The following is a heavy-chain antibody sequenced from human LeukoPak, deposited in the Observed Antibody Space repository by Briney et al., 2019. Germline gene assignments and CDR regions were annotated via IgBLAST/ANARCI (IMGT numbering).Heavy chain of an antibody. CDR1: GFTFDDYA. CDR3: AKEADYGAFDI. Sequence: GGSLRLSCVASGFTFDDYAMHWVRQAPGKGLEWVSGISWNSGSMGYADSVKGRFTISRDSAKNSLYLQMNSLRAEDTALYYCAKEADYGAFDIWGQGTMVTVSS. V-gene: IGHV3-9*01. CDR2: ISWNSGSM. D-gene: IGHD3-16*01. J-gene: IGHJ3*02.